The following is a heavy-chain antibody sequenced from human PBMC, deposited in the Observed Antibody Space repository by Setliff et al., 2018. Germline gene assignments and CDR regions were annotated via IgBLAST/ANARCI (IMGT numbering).Heavy chain of an antibody. Sequence: GGSLRLSCAVSGLTVSNDFMGWVRQAPGKGLEWVSVIYNIGETRYADSVKGRFTISRDKSKNTLYLHLSSLRVEDTATYYCARDRGGTNPWFDFWGQGTQVTVSS. CDR3: ARDRGGTNPWFDF. D-gene: IGHD3-10*01. CDR2: IYNIGET. CDR1: GLTVSNDF. V-gene: IGHV3-53*01. J-gene: IGHJ5*01.